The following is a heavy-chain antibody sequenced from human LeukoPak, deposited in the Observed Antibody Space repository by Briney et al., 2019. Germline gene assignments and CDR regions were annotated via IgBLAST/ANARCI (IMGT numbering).Heavy chain of an antibody. V-gene: IGHV3-48*03. CDR3: AREDGSQLDY. CDR2: ISSSGSST. D-gene: IGHD1-26*01. J-gene: IGHJ4*02. CDR1: GFTFSNYE. Sequence: GGSLRLSCATSGFTFSNYEMSCVRQTPGKGLEWVSYISSSGSSTYYADSVKGRFTISRDNAKSSLCLQMDSLRAGDTAVYYCAREDGSQLDYWGRGTLVTVPS.